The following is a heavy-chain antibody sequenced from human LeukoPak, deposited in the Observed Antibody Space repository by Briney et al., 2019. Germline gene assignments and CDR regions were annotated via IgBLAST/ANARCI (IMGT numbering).Heavy chain of an antibody. D-gene: IGHD6-25*01. CDR3: ANIASANYLSDY. CDR1: GFTFSSYA. V-gene: IGHV3-23*01. Sequence: GSLRLSCAASGFTFSSYAMSWVRQAPGKGLEWVSAISGSGGSTYYADSVKGRFTISRDNSKNTLYLQMNSLRAEDTAVYYCANIASANYLSDYWGQGTLVTVSS. CDR2: ISGSGGST. J-gene: IGHJ4*02.